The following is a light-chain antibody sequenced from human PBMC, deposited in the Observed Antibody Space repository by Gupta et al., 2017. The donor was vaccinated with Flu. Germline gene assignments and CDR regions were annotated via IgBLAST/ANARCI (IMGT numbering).Light chain of an antibody. CDR2: EDN. V-gene: IGLV6-57*03. Sequence: NFMLTQSHSVSESPGKTVTISCTRSSGSIASNYVQWYQQRPGSAPTTVIYEDNQRPSGVPDRFSGSIDSSSNSAPLTISGLKTEDEADYYCQSYDSSNQKVFGGGTKLTVL. CDR1: SGSIASNY. CDR3: QSYDSSNQKV. J-gene: IGLJ3*02.